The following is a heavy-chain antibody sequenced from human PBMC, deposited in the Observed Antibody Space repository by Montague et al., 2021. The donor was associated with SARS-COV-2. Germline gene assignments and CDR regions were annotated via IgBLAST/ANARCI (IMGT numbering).Heavy chain of an antibody. V-gene: IGHV6-1*01. D-gene: IGHD6-13*01. CDR1: GDSVSSNSAA. J-gene: IGHJ6*02. CDR3: ASERMVPYSSSWTTLYYYYGMDV. CDR2: TYYRSKWYN. Sequence: CAISGDSVSSNSAAWNWIRQSPSRGLEWLGRTYYRSKWYNDYAVXXKGRITINPDTSKNQFSLQLNSVTPEDTAVYYCASERMVPYSSSWTTLYYYYGMDVWGQGTTVTVSS.